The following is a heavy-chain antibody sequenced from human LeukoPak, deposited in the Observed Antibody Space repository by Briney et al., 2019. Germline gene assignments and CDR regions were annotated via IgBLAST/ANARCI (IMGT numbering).Heavy chain of an antibody. D-gene: IGHD3-16*01. Sequence: PGGSLGLSCVGSGFTSIAYALTWARQAPGKGLEWVSGITTYYADSVKGRFTISRDNSKNTLYLQMNSLRADDTAIYYCARNQQLGGHSYYYYGMDVWGQGTTVTVSS. CDR2: ITT. CDR1: GFTSIAYA. CDR3: ARNQQLGGHSYYYYGMDV. J-gene: IGHJ6*02. V-gene: IGHV3-23*01.